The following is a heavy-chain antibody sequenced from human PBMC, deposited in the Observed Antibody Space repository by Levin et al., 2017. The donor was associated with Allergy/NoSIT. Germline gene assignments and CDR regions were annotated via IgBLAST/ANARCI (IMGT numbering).Heavy chain of an antibody. D-gene: IGHD6-19*01. CDR1: GFTFSSYG. CDR2: ISYDGSNK. CDR3: AKDHRGGWTYYYYGMDV. Sequence: GESLKISCAASGFTFSSYGMHWVRQAPGKGLEWVAVISYDGSNKYYADSVKGRFTISRDNSKNTLYLQMNSLRAEDTAVYYCAKDHRGGWTYYYYGMDVWGQGTTVTVSS. V-gene: IGHV3-30*18. J-gene: IGHJ6*02.